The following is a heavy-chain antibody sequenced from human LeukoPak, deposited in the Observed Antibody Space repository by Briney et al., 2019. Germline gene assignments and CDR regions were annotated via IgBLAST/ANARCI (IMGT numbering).Heavy chain of an antibody. D-gene: IGHD5-18*01. CDR3: AKAPVEYSFFDY. V-gene: IGHV3-23*01. CDR1: GFTFSSYA. Sequence: GGSLRLPCAASGFTFSSYAMSWVRQAPGKGLEWVSAISGSGGSTYYADSVKGRFTISRDNSKNTLYLQMNSLRAEDTAVYYCAKAPVEYSFFDYWGQGTLVTVSS. CDR2: ISGSGGST. J-gene: IGHJ4*02.